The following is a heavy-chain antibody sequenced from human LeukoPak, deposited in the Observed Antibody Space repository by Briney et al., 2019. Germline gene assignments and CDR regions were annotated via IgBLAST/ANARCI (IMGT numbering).Heavy chain of an antibody. CDR3: ARWNCGGDCYHDGFDI. D-gene: IGHD2-21*02. CDR1: VGSFSDYS. Sequence: PSETLSLTCAVYVGSFSDYSWNWIRQPPGKGLEWIGEINHSGNTNYNPSLKSRVTMSVDTSKNQFSLKLTSVTAADTAVYYCARWNCGGDCYHDGFDIWGQGTMVTVSS. J-gene: IGHJ3*02. CDR2: INHSGNT. V-gene: IGHV4-34*01.